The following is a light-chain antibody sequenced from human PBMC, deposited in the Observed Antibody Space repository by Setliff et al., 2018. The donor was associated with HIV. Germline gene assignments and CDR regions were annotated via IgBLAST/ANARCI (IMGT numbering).Light chain of an antibody. CDR1: SGDVGGYNY. Sequence: QSVLTQPPSASGSPGQSVTISCTGTSGDVGGYNYVSWYQQHPGKAPKLIIYEVNQRPSGVPDRFSGSKSGDTASLTVSGLQAEDEAGYFCSSYAGNNIYVFGTGTKVTVL. CDR3: SSYAGNNIYV. J-gene: IGLJ1*01. CDR2: EVN. V-gene: IGLV2-8*01.